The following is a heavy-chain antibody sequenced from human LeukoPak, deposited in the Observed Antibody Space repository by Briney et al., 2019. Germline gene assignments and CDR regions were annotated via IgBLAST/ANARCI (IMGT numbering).Heavy chain of an antibody. CDR2: IIPIFGTA. Sequence: SVKVSCKASGYTFTSYGISWVRQAPGQGLEWMGGIIPIFGTANYAQKFQGRVTITTDESTSTAYMELSSLRSEDTAVYYCARDPGGATYYYYYMDVWGKGTTVTVSS. D-gene: IGHD4/OR15-4a*01. CDR1: GYTFTSYG. CDR3: ARDPGGATYYYYYMDV. V-gene: IGHV1-69*05. J-gene: IGHJ6*03.